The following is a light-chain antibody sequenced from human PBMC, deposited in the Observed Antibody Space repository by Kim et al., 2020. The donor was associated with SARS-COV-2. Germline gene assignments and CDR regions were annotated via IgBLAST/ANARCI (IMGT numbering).Light chain of an antibody. CDR3: QSYDITDPWV. CDR1: RGSIASNY. J-gene: IGLJ3*02. V-gene: IGLV6-57*03. Sequence: KTVTIACTRSRGSIASNYVQWYLQRRGSAPTTVIDENNQRPSGVPDRYSGSIDSSSNAASLTISGLKTEDEADYYGQSYDITDPWVFGGGTKVTVL. CDR2: ENN.